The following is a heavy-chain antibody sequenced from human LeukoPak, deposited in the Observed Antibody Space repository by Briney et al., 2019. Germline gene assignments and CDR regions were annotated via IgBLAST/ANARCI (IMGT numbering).Heavy chain of an antibody. J-gene: IGHJ4*02. CDR3: ARERIVGANLNY. Sequence: ASVKVSCKASGYTFTVQYIHWLRQAPGQGLEWIGLIKPNSGATNYAQQYQGRVTMTTDTSTSTAYMELRSLRSDDTAVYYCARERIVGANLNYWGQGTLVTVSS. CDR2: IKPNSGAT. V-gene: IGHV1-2*02. D-gene: IGHD1-26*01. CDR1: GYTFTVQY.